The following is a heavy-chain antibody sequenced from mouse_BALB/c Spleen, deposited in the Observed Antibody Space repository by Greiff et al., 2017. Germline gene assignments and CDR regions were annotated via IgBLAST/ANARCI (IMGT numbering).Heavy chain of an antibody. D-gene: IGHD2-1*01. CDR1: GFTFSSYG. J-gene: IGHJ3*01. Sequence: DVMLVESGGDLVKPGGSLKLSCAASGFTFSSYGMSWVRQTPDKRLEWVATISSGGSYTYYPDSVKGRFTISRDNAKNTLYLQMSSLKSEDTAMYYCARQDGYGNYGFAYWGQGTLVTVSA. CDR3: ARQDGYGNYGFAY. CDR2: ISSGGSYT. V-gene: IGHV5-6*02.